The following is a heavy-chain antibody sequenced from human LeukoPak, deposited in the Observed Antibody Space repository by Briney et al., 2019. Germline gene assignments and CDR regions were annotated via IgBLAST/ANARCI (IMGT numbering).Heavy chain of an antibody. V-gene: IGHV4-59*01. CDR1: GGSISTNY. CDR2: IYYTGNT. CDR3: ARGYYYTMDV. Sequence: SEPLSLTCTVSGGSISTNYWNWTRQPPGKGLEWIGYIYYTGNTYYNPSLKSRVTISVDMSKNQFSLKLSSVTAADTAVYYCARGYYYTMDVWGQGTTVTVSS. J-gene: IGHJ6*02.